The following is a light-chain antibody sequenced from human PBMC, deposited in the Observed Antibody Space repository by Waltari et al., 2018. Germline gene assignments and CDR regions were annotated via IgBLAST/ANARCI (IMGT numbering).Light chain of an antibody. Sequence: EIVMTQSPATLSVSLGERATLPCRASQSVGSNYLAWYQQTPGQAPRLLISSASTRATGVPARFSGSGSGTEFTLTISSLQSEDFAIYYCQQYNNWSWTFGQGTKVEI. J-gene: IGKJ1*01. CDR1: QSVGSN. CDR2: SAS. V-gene: IGKV3-15*01. CDR3: QQYNNWSWT.